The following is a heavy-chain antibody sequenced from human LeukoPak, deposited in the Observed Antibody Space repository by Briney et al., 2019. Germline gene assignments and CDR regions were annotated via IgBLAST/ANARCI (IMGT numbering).Heavy chain of an antibody. Sequence: PGGSLRLSCAASGFTFSSYSMNWVRQAPGKGLEWVSSISSSSSYIYYADSVKGRFTISRDNAKNSLYLQMNSLRAEDTAVYYCARDLDGYSYGGAFDIWGQGTMVTVSS. D-gene: IGHD5-18*01. CDR1: GFTFSSYS. J-gene: IGHJ3*02. CDR2: ISSSSSYI. V-gene: IGHV3-21*01. CDR3: ARDLDGYSYGGAFDI.